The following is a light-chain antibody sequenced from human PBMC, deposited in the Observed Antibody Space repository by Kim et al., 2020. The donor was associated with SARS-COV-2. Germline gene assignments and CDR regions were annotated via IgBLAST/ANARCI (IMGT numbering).Light chain of an antibody. CDR2: DAS. J-gene: IGKJ1*01. CDR3: QQYNSYPQT. Sequence: GSVGDRVTITCRASQSISSWLAWYQQKPGKAPKLLIYDASSLESGVPSRFSGSGSGTEFTLTISSLQPDDFATYYCQQYNSYPQTFGQGTKVDIK. CDR1: QSISSW. V-gene: IGKV1-5*01.